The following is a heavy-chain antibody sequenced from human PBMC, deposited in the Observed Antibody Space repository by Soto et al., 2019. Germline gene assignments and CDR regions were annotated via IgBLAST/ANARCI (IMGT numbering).Heavy chain of an antibody. CDR3: ARAGGNWNNYYYYGMDV. CDR1: GYTFTSYY. D-gene: IGHD1-1*01. Sequence: QVQLVQSGAEVKKPGASVKVSCKASGYTFTSYYMHWVRQAPGQGLEWMGIINPSGGSTSYAQKFQGRVTMTRDTSTSTVYMELSSLRSEDTAVYYCARAGGNWNNYYYYGMDVWGQGTTVTVSS. V-gene: IGHV1-46*03. J-gene: IGHJ6*02. CDR2: INPSGGST.